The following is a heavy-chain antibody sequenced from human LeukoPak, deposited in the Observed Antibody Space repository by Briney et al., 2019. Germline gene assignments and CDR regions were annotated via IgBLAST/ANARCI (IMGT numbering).Heavy chain of an antibody. CDR2: IYYSGST. CDR3: ARHRPLWGWFDP. V-gene: IGHV4-31*03. D-gene: IGHD3-16*01. J-gene: IGHJ5*02. CDR1: GGSISSSGDH. Sequence: SETLSLTCTVSGGSISSSGDHWSWIRQHPGKGLEWIGYIYYSGSTYYNPSLKSRVTISIDTSKNQFSLKLSSVTAADTAVYYCARHRPLWGWFDPWGQGTLVTVSS.